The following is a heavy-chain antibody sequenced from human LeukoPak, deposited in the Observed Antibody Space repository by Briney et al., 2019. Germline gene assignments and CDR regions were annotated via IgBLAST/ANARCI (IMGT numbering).Heavy chain of an antibody. CDR1: GGSISSYY. CDR2: IYYSGST. CDR3: ARAARPYNYDILTGYPPHFDY. J-gene: IGHJ4*02. D-gene: IGHD3-9*01. Sequence: SETLSLTCTVSGGSISSYYWSWIRQPPGEGLEWIGYIYYSGSTNYNPSLKSRVTISVDTSKNQFSLKLSSVTAADTAVYYCARAARPYNYDILTGYPPHFDYWGQGTLVTVSS. V-gene: IGHV4-59*01.